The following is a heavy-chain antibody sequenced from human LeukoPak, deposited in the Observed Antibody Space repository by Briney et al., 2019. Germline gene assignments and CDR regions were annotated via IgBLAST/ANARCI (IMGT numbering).Heavy chain of an antibody. CDR3: ASAVVVVAATWFDY. J-gene: IGHJ4*02. V-gene: IGHV4-34*01. Sequence: PSETLSLTCAVYGGSFSGYYWSWIRQPPGKGLEWMGEINHSGSTNYNPSLKSRVTISVDTSKNQFSLKLSSVTAADTAVYYCASAVVVVAATWFDYWGQGTLVTVSS. CDR1: GGSFSGYY. D-gene: IGHD2-15*01. CDR2: INHSGST.